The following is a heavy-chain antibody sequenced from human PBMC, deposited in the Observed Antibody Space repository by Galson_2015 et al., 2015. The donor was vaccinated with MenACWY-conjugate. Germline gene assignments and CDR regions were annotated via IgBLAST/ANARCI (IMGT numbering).Heavy chain of an antibody. CDR1: GFTVSTYW. CDR2: MKQDVGDQ. J-gene: IGHJ3*02. CDR3: VRDVDRSSISWYDPDAFDT. Sequence: SLRLSCAASGFTVSTYWMNWVRQAPGKGLEWVANMKQDVGDQYYVEAVKGRFTISRDNAKHTLHLKLKSLRGEEPAVYYCVRDVDRSSISWYDPDAFDTWGQGTMVTVSS. V-gene: IGHV3-7*01. D-gene: IGHD6-13*01.